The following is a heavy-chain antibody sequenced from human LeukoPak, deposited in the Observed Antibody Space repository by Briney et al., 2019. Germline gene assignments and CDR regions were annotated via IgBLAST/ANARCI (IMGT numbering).Heavy chain of an antibody. D-gene: IGHD3-10*01. J-gene: IGHJ5*02. CDR2: MNPNSGNT. CDR1: GYTFTSYD. V-gene: IGHV1-8*01. Sequence: GASVKVSCKASGYTFTSYDINWVRQATGQGLEWMGWMNPNSGNTGYAQKFQGRVTMTRNTSISTAYMELSSLRSEDTAVYYCAREGWFGELFGHHYNWFDPWGQGTLVTVSS. CDR3: AREGWFGELFGHHYNWFDP.